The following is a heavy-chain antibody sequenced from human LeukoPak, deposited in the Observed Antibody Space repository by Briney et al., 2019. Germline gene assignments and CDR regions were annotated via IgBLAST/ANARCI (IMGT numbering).Heavy chain of an antibody. J-gene: IGHJ4*02. CDR1: GFTFSSYW. CDR3: AKHGPNVFDF. Sequence: PGGSLRLFCAASGFTFSSYWMGWVRQAPGKGLEWVANIKTDGTENYYVDSVKGRFTISRDNAKNLLYLQMNSLRGEDTAVYYCAKHGPNVFDFWGQGTLVTVSS. D-gene: IGHD3-16*01. V-gene: IGHV3-7*05. CDR2: IKTDGTEN.